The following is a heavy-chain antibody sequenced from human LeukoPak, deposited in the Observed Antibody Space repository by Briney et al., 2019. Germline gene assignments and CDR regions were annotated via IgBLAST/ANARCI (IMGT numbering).Heavy chain of an antibody. D-gene: IGHD6-19*01. CDR1: GFTFNAYS. J-gene: IGHJ4*02. CDR2: VSSSSTYI. CDR3: ARDLTYSSGWYELDY. V-gene: IGHV3-21*01. Sequence: GGSLRLSCAASGFTFNAYSMNWVRQAPGKGLEWVSSVSSSSTYIYYADSVKGRFTISRDDAKNSLYLQMNSLRAEDTAVYYCARDLTYSSGWYELDYWGQGTLVTVSS.